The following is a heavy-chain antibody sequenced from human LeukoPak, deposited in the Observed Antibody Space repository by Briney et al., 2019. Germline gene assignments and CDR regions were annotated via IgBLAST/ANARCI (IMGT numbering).Heavy chain of an antibody. CDR2: IKSKVHGETV. Sequence: GGSLRLSCTAPGSSLSGAWMSGVRQPPGKGLEWVGRIKSKVHGETVDYAEPVKGRFTMSRDDSTSTVYLQMDSLRIEDTATYYCATDDPLHWGQGTLVTVSS. J-gene: IGHJ4*02. CDR3: ATDDPLH. V-gene: IGHV3-15*01. CDR1: GSSLSGAW.